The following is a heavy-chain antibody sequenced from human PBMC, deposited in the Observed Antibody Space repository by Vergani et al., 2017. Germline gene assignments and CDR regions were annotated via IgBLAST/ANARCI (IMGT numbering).Heavy chain of an antibody. CDR3: AGDTLSLQRADR. CDR2: LSTTGGA. Sequence: QAQLQESGPGLVKPSETLSLTCHVFGVSATDYNCNWFRQAPGKGLEWMGSLSTTGGATPASHNPSLKSRVSISVDTSKSQFSLRLTSVTAADSAMYYCAGDTLSLQRADRWVQGRLVADSS. CDR1: GVSATDYN. V-gene: IGHV4-59*02. J-gene: IGHJ4*02. D-gene: IGHD2-2*01.